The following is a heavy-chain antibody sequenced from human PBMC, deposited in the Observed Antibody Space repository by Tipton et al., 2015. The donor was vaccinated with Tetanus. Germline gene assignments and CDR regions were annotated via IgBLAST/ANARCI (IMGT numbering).Heavy chain of an antibody. V-gene: IGHV4-39*01. CDR1: GGSLSSGTYY. CDR3: ATQTDNWFDP. CDR2: IYYSGTT. Sequence: TLSLTCTVSGGSLSSGTYYWGWIRQPPGKGLEWIGSIYYSGTTYYNASLESRVTISIDRSKNQFSLKMTSVTAADTAVYYCATQTDNWFDPWGQGTLVTVSS. J-gene: IGHJ5*02.